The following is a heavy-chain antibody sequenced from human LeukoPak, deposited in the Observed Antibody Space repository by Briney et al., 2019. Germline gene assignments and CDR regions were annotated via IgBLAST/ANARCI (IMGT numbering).Heavy chain of an antibody. CDR3: AREGYSSSWYQAEYFQH. CDR1: GGTFSSYA. Sequence: GASVKVSCKASGGTFSSYAITWVRQASGQGLEWMGGIIPIFGTANYAQKFQGRVTITADESTSTAYMELSSLRSEDTAVYYCAREGYSSSWYQAEYFQHWGQGTLVTVSS. D-gene: IGHD6-13*01. J-gene: IGHJ1*01. CDR2: IIPIFGTA. V-gene: IGHV1-69*13.